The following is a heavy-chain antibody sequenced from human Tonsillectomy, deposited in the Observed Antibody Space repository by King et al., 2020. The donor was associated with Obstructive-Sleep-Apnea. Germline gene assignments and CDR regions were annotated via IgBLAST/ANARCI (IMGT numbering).Heavy chain of an antibody. CDR1: GFSLSTRGVG. V-gene: IGHV2-5*02. CDR2: IYWDDGK. J-gene: IGHJ5*02. Sequence: TLKESGPTLVKPTQTLTLTCTFSGFSLSTRGVGVGWIRQPPGKALEWLSLIYWDDGKRYSPYMKNRRTLTKDNSQNQVVLTMTNMDPVDTATYYCAHILYWNDGGDWFDPWGQGTLVTVSS. D-gene: IGHD1-1*01. CDR3: AHILYWNDGGDWFDP.